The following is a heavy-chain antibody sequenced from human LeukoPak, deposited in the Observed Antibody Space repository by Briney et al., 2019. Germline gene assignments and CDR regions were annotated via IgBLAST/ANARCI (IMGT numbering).Heavy chain of an antibody. D-gene: IGHD2-8*02. CDR2: IRYDGSNK. CDR1: GFTFSSYG. V-gene: IGHV3-30*02. Sequence: PGGSLRLSCAASGFTFSSYGMHWVRQAPGKGLEWVAFIRYDGSNKYYGDSVKGRFTISRDNSKNTLYLQMNSLRAEDTAVYYCAKFLSETIVVYSRFDYWGQGTLVTVSS. J-gene: IGHJ4*02. CDR3: AKFLSETIVVYSRFDY.